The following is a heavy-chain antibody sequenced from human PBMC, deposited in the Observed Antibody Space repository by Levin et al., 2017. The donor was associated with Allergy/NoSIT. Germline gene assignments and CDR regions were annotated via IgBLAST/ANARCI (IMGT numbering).Heavy chain of an antibody. D-gene: IGHD3-10*01. CDR2: INPSGGST. Sequence: ASVKVSCKASGYTFTSYYMHWVRQAPGQGLEWMGIINPSGGSTSYAQKFQGRVTMTRDTSTSTVYMELSSLRSEDTAVYYCARARSYYGSGRAFDPWGQGTLVTVSS. CDR1: GYTFTSYY. CDR3: ARARSYYGSGRAFDP. J-gene: IGHJ5*02. V-gene: IGHV1-46*01.